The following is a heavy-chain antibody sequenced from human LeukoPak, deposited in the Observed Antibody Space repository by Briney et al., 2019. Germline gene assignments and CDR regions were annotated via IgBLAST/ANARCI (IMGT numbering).Heavy chain of an antibody. J-gene: IGHJ4*02. Sequence: SETLSLTCTVSGGSINNYYWSWIRRPPGKGLEWIGYIYYSGSTNYNPSLKGRVTISVDTSKNQFSLKLTSVTAADTAVYYCARGRGDYNYWGQGTLVTVSS. V-gene: IGHV4-59*01. CDR1: GGSINNYY. CDR2: IYYSGST. D-gene: IGHD4-17*01. CDR3: ARGRGDYNY.